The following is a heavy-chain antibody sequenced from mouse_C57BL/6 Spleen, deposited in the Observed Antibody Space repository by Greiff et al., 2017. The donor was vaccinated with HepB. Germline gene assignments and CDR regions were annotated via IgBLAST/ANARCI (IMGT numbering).Heavy chain of an antibody. CDR1: GYTFTSYW. CDR3: ARWGLLQDYYAMDY. CDR2: IDPNSGGT. Sequence: QVQLKQPGAELVKPGASVKLSCKASGYTFTSYWMHWVKQRPGRGLEWIGRIDPNSGGTKYNEKFKSKATLTVDKPSSTAYMQLSSLTSEDSAVYYCARWGLLQDYYAMDYWGQGTSVTVSS. V-gene: IGHV1-72*01. D-gene: IGHD2-3*01. J-gene: IGHJ4*01.